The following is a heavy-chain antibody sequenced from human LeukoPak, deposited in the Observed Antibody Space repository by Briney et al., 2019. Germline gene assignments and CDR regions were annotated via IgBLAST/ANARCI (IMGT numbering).Heavy chain of an antibody. CDR3: ARWEQQLVSGGFDP. J-gene: IGHJ5*02. D-gene: IGHD6-13*01. Sequence: PSETLSLTCAVYGGSFSGYYWSWIRQPPGKGLEWIGEINHSGSTNYNSSLKSRVTISVDTSKNQFSLKLSSVTAADTAVYYCARWEQQLVSGGFDPWGQGTLVTVSS. V-gene: IGHV4-34*01. CDR2: INHSGST. CDR1: GGSFSGYY.